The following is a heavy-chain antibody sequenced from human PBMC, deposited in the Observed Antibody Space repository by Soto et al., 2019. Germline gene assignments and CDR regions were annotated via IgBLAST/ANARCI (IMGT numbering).Heavy chain of an antibody. J-gene: IGHJ4*02. Sequence: EVQLVESGGGLVQPGGSLKLSCAASGFTFSGSAMHWVHQASGKGLEWVGRIRSKANSYATAYAASVKGRFTISRDDSKNTAYLQMNSLKTEDTAVYYCTSLVVPAAMEDYWGQGTLVTVSS. CDR3: TSLVVPAAMEDY. V-gene: IGHV3-73*02. CDR1: GFTFSGSA. D-gene: IGHD2-2*01. CDR2: IRSKANSYAT.